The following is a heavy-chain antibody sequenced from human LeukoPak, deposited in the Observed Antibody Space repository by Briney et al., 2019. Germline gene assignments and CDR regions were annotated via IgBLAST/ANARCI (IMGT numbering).Heavy chain of an antibody. Sequence: PGRSLRLSCAASGFTFDDYAMHWVRQAPGKGLEWVSGISWNSGSIDYADSVKGRFTISRDNSKNTLYLQMNSLRAEDTAVYYCARDSRSIAVAGPSLDYWGQGTLVTVSS. CDR2: ISWNSGSI. CDR1: GFTFDDYA. CDR3: ARDSRSIAVAGPSLDY. D-gene: IGHD6-19*01. V-gene: IGHV3-9*01. J-gene: IGHJ4*02.